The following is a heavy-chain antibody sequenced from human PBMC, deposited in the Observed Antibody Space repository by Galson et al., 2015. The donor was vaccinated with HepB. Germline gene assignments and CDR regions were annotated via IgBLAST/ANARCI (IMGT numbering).Heavy chain of an antibody. Sequence: SLRLSCAASGFTFSNAWMSWVRQAPGKGLEWVGRIKSKTDGGTTDYAAPVKGRFTISRDDSKNTLYLQMNSLKTEDTAVYYCTTGPWEAYCGGDCYPYWGQGTLVTVSS. D-gene: IGHD2-21*01. V-gene: IGHV3-15*01. CDR1: GFTFSNAW. CDR3: TTGPWEAYCGGDCYPY. J-gene: IGHJ4*02. CDR2: IKSKTDGGTT.